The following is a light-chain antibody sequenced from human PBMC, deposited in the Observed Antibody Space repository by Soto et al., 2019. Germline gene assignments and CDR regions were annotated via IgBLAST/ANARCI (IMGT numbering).Light chain of an antibody. CDR1: SRDVAGYNS. J-gene: IGLJ1*01. CDR3: GSYTDSNLV. Sequence: QSVLTQPASVSGSPGQSITISCTGTSRDVAGYNSVSWYQQHPGKAPKLLIYEVVHRPSGVSNRFSGSKSGNTASLTISGLQAEDEGDYFCGSYTDSNLVFGPGTKLTVL. V-gene: IGLV2-14*01. CDR2: EVV.